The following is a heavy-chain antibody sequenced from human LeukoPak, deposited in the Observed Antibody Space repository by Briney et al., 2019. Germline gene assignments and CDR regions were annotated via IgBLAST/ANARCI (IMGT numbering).Heavy chain of an antibody. D-gene: IGHD6-13*01. CDR3: ARAPRTAANFDY. CDR1: GFTFGSYA. V-gene: IGHV3-30-3*01. J-gene: IGHJ4*02. CDR2: ILYDGSNK. Sequence: GGSLRLSCAASGFTFGSYAMHWVRQGPGKRLEWVAVILYDGSNKYYADSVKGRFTISRDNSKNTLYLQMNTLRAEDTAVYYCARAPRTAANFDYWGQGTLATVSS.